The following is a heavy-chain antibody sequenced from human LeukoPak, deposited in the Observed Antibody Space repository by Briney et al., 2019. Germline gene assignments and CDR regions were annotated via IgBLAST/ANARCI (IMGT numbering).Heavy chain of an antibody. Sequence: GGSLRLSCTGPGFIFGASWMTWVRQPPGRGLEWVANIGPGGDGEHYVDSVMGRFTISRDSGKNSIYLQMDSLRDEDTAVYYCARDLGCYATDYWGQGTLVTVSS. CDR1: GFIFGASW. D-gene: IGHD2-2*01. CDR2: IGPGGDGE. J-gene: IGHJ4*02. V-gene: IGHV3-7*01. CDR3: ARDLGCYATDY.